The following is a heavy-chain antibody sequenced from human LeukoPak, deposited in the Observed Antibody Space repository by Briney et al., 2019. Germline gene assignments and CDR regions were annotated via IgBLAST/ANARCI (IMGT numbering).Heavy chain of an antibody. CDR1: GGTFSRYV. CDR3: AREAHSSTSSFES. CDR2: IIPKFGTA. D-gene: IGHD2-2*01. J-gene: IGHJ4*02. V-gene: IGHV1-69*13. Sequence: SVKVSCKASGGTFSRYVISWVRQATGQGLEWMGGIIPKFGTANYAQKFQGRVTITADESTSTAYMELSSLRSEDTAVYYCAREAHSSTSSFESWGQGTLVTVPS.